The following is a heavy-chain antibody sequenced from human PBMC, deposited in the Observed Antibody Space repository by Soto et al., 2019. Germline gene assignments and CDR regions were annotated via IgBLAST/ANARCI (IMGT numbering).Heavy chain of an antibody. CDR2: ISTYNGDT. J-gene: IGHJ6*02. D-gene: IGHD5-12*01. V-gene: IGHV1-18*01. CDR1: GYPFTRSG. Sequence: ASGKVSCKASGYPFTRSGISWVRQAPGQGLEWMGWISTYNGDTNYAQTFQGRVTMTTDTSTSTVHMEVRSLRSDDTAAYYCAREGVAPYYYYGMDVWGQGTPVTVSS. CDR3: AREGVAPYYYYGMDV.